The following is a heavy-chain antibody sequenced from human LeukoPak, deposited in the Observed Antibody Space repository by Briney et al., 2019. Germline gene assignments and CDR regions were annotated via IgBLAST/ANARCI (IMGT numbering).Heavy chain of an antibody. D-gene: IGHD6-19*01. Sequence: SETLSLTCTVSGGSISSSSYYWGWIRQPPGKGLEWIGSIYYSGSTYYNPSLKSRVTISVDTSKNQFSLKLSSVTAADTAVYYCARDGGIAVAEYNWFGPWGQGTLVPVSS. CDR2: IYYSGST. CDR1: GGSISSSSYY. V-gene: IGHV4-39*07. J-gene: IGHJ5*02. CDR3: ARDGGIAVAEYNWFGP.